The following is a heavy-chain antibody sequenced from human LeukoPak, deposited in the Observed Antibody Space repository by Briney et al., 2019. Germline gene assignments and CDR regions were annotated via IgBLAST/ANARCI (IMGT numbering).Heavy chain of an antibody. Sequence: SETLSLTCTVSGGSISSYYWSWIRQPPGKGLEWIGYIYYSGSTNYNPSLKSRVTISVDTSKNQFSLKLTSVTAADTAVYYCARYSSSLDYLYYFDYWGQGTLVTVSS. CDR1: GGSISSYY. J-gene: IGHJ4*02. D-gene: IGHD6-6*01. CDR2: IYYSGST. V-gene: IGHV4-59*01. CDR3: ARYSSSLDYLYYFDY.